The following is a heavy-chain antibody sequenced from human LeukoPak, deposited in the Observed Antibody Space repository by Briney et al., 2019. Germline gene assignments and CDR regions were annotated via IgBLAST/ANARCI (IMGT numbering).Heavy chain of an antibody. CDR2: ISSSSSYI. Sequence: GGSLRLSCAASGFTFSSYSMNWVRQAPGKGLEWVSSISSSSSYIYYADSVKGRFTISRDNAKNSLYLQMNSLRAEDTAVYYCARLRGHIVGATNYWGQGTLVTVSS. J-gene: IGHJ4*02. CDR3: ARLRGHIVGATNY. D-gene: IGHD1-26*01. CDR1: GFTFSSYS. V-gene: IGHV3-21*01.